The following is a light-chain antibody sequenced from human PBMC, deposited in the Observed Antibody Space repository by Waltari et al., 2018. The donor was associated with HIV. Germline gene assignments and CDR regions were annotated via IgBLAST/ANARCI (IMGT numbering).Light chain of an antibody. J-gene: IGKJ1*01. Sequence: EIVLTQSPGTLSLSTGERATLSCRASQSVSTTYLAWYQQKPGQAPRLLIYGASSRATGIPDRFSGRGSGTDFALTISRLEPEDFAVYYCQQYGSSPRTFGQGTKVEIK. CDR3: QQYGSSPRT. CDR1: QSVSTTY. V-gene: IGKV3-20*01. CDR2: GAS.